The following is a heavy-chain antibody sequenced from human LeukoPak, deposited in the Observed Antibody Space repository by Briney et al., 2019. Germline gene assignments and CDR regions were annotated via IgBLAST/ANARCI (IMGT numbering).Heavy chain of an antibody. CDR1: GFTFSSYS. CDR3: ARDHNYAFDY. Sequence: GGSLRLSCAASGFTFSSYSINWVRQSPGKGLEGVSYISSSSVTINYADSVKGRVTISGDNARNSLYLQTNSLTAEDIDVYSCARDHNYAFDYWGQGTLVTVSS. D-gene: IGHD5-18*01. V-gene: IGHV3-48*01. CDR2: ISSSSVTI. J-gene: IGHJ4*02.